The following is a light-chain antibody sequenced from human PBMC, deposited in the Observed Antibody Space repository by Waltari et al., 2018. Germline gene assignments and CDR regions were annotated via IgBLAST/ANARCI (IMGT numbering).Light chain of an antibody. V-gene: IGKV1-39*01. Sequence: NQMTQSPSSVSAHVGDRVSITGRASKSISSGINWYQQKPGKAPKYLIYAASSLQSGVPAMFSGSASGTDFTLTISSLHPEDVAAYYCQQSYTTPRTFGPGTKVDIK. CDR3: QQSYTTPRT. CDR1: KSISSG. CDR2: AAS. J-gene: IGKJ3*01.